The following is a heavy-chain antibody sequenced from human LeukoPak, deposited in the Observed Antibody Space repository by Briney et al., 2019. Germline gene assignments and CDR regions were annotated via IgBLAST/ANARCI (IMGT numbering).Heavy chain of an antibody. D-gene: IGHD3-9*01. CDR1: GFSLSASGVG. CDR3: AHSPCSYYDILTGYANWFDP. Sequence: SGPTLVKPTQTLTLTCTVSGFSLSASGVGVCWIRQPPGKALEWLALIYWDDDKRYSPSLKSRLTITKDTSKNQVVLTMTNMDPVDTATYYCAHSPCSYYDILTGYANWFDPWGQGTLVTVSS. CDR2: IYWDDDK. V-gene: IGHV2-5*02. J-gene: IGHJ5*02.